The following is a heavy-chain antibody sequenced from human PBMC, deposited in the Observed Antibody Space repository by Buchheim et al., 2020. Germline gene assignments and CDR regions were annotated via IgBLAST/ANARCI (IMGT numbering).Heavy chain of an antibody. CDR3: AIEYVAVAGANWFDP. D-gene: IGHD6-19*01. CDR1: GGSISSGGYS. CDR2: IYHSGST. J-gene: IGHJ5*02. Sequence: QLQLQESGSGLVKPSQTLSLTCAVSGGSISSGGYSWSWIRQPPGKGLEWIGYIYHSGSTYYNPSLKNRVHISIDRSKNQFSLKLNSVTAADTAVYYCAIEYVAVAGANWFDPWGQGTL. V-gene: IGHV4-30-2*01.